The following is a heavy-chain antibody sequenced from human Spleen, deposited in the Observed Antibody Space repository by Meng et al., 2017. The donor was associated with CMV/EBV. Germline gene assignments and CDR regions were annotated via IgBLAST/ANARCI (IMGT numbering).Heavy chain of an antibody. CDR1: GFTFSSYS. CDR2: IYSGGGA. CDR3: ARDPSGSYTGY. Sequence: GESLKISCAASGFTFSSYSMNWVRQAPGKGLEWVSVIYSGGGADYADSVKGRYTISRDNSKNTLFLQMNSLRAEDTAVYYCARDPSGSYTGYWGQGTLVTVSS. D-gene: IGHD1-26*01. V-gene: IGHV3-53*01. J-gene: IGHJ4*02.